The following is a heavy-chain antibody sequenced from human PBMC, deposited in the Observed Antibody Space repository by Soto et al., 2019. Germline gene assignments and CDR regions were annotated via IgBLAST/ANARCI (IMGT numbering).Heavy chain of an antibody. V-gene: IGHV3-74*01. Sequence: GGSLRLSCSASGFTFSSCWMPWVRQAPGKGLVWVSRMSSDGSTTNYADSVKGRFTISRDDAKNTLYLQMNNLRAEDTAVYYGARPDSSGWARDYWGQGTLVTVSS. J-gene: IGHJ4*02. D-gene: IGHD6-19*01. CDR2: MSSDGSTT. CDR1: GFTFSSCW. CDR3: ARPDSSGWARDY.